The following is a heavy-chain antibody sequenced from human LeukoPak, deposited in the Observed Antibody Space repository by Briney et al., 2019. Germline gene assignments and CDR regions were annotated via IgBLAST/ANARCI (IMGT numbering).Heavy chain of an antibody. J-gene: IGHJ3*02. V-gene: IGHV4-59*01. CDR1: GGSFSGYY. Sequence: SETLSLTCAVYGGSFSGYYWSWIRQPPGKGLEWIGYIYYSGSTNYNPSLKSRVTISVDTSKNQFSLKLSSVTAADTAVYYCARGRVGFGDDAFDIWGQGTMVTVSS. CDR3: ARGRVGFGDDAFDI. CDR2: IYYSGST. D-gene: IGHD3-10*01.